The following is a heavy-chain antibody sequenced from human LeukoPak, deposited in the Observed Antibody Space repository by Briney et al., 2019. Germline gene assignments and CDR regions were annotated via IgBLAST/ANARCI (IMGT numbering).Heavy chain of an antibody. V-gene: IGHV1-18*01. J-gene: IGHJ4*02. CDR3: AREGSSSWRYFDY. Sequence: ASLKLSCKASGYTFTSYGISWVRQAPGQGLEWMGWISAYNANTNYAKKLQSRVTMTTDTSTSTAYMELSSLRSDDTTVYYCAREGSSSWRYFDYWRQGTLVTVSS. D-gene: IGHD6-13*01. CDR1: GYTFTSYG. CDR2: ISAYNANT.